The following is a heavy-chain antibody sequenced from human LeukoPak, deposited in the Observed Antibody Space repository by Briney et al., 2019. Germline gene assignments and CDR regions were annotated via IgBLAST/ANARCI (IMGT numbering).Heavy chain of an antibody. Sequence: PGGSLRLSCAASGYTFSSYAMSWVRQAPGKGLEWVSAISGSGGSTCYADSVKGRFTISRDNSKNTLYLQMNSLRAEDTAVYYCHIKRFGELFLDYWGQGTLVTVSS. V-gene: IGHV3-23*01. CDR2: ISGSGGST. CDR1: GYTFSSYA. D-gene: IGHD3-10*01. CDR3: HIKRFGELFLDY. J-gene: IGHJ4*02.